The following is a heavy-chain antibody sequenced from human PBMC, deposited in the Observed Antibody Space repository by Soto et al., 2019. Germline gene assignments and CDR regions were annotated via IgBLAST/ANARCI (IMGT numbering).Heavy chain of an antibody. J-gene: IGHJ4*02. V-gene: IGHV3-30-3*01. CDR3: ARDPVYSGSYGNFDY. CDR1: GFTFSSYA. Sequence: QVQLVESGGGVVQPGRSLRLSCAASGFTFSSYAMHWVRQAPGKGLEWVAVISDEGSNKYYADSMKGRFTISRDNSKNTLFLQMNSLRTEDTAVYYCARDPVYSGSYGNFDYWGQGTLVTVSS. CDR2: ISDEGSNK. D-gene: IGHD1-26*01.